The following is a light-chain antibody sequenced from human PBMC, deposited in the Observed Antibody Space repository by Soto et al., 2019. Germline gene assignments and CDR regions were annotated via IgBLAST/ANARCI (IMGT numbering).Light chain of an antibody. CDR2: AAS. CDR1: QGIGSW. CDR3: QQASSFPPT. V-gene: IGKV1D-12*01. J-gene: IGKJ4*01. Sequence: DIQMTQSPSSVSASVGDRLTITCRASQGIGSWLVWYQQKPGKAPKLLIYAASTLQSGVPSRFSGSGSGTDFTLTISSLQPEDFATYYCQQASSFPPTFGGGTKVEIK.